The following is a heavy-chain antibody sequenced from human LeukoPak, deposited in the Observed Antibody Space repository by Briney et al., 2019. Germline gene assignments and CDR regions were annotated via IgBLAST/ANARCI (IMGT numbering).Heavy chain of an antibody. CDR3: ARDLYCTGSSCYSVNWFDS. CDR1: GFTFSSYA. D-gene: IGHD2-15*01. CDR2: ISSNGGST. J-gene: IGHJ5*01. Sequence: GGSLRLSCAASGFTFSSYAMHWVRQAPGKGLEYVSAISSNGGSTYYANSVKGRFTISRDNSKNTLYLQMGSLRAEDMAVYYCARDLYCTGSSCYSVNWFDSWGQGTLVTVSS. V-gene: IGHV3-64*01.